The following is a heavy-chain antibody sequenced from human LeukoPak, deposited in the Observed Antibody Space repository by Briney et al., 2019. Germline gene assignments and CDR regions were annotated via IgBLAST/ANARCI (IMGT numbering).Heavy chain of an antibody. J-gene: IGHJ4*02. CDR2: IYSGGST. Sequence: GGSLRLSCAASGFTVSSNYMSWVRQAPGKGLEWVSVIYSGGSTYYADSVKGGFTISRDNSKNTLYLQMNSLRAEDTAVYYCARDPVGATPGFDYWGQGTLVTVSS. D-gene: IGHD1-26*01. CDR3: ARDPVGATPGFDY. V-gene: IGHV3-66*01. CDR1: GFTVSSNY.